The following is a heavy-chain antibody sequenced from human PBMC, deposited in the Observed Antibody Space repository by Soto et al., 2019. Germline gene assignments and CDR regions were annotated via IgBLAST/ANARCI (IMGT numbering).Heavy chain of an antibody. J-gene: IGHJ3*02. CDR2: ISAYNGST. V-gene: IGHV1-18*01. CDR1: GYTFTSYG. D-gene: IGHD6-19*01. Sequence: ASVKVSCKASGYTFTSYGISWVRQAPGQGLEWMGWISAYNGSTNYAQKLQGRVTMTTDTSTSTAYMELRSLRSDDTAVYYCAREEQWLGTHDAFDIWGQGTMVTVSS. CDR3: AREEQWLGTHDAFDI.